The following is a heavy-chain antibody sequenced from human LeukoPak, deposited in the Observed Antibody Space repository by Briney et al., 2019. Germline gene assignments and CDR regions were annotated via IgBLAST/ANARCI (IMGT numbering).Heavy chain of an antibody. V-gene: IGHV4-38-2*01. D-gene: IGHD3-22*01. CDR2: IYHSGST. CDR3: ARRRYYDGSGYLE. Sequence: SETLSLTCAVSGYSISSGYYWGWIRQPPGKGLEWIGSIYHSGSTYYNPSLKSRVTISVDTSKNQFSLNLRSVTAADTAVYYCARRRYYDGSGYLEWGRGTLVSVFS. J-gene: IGHJ1*01. CDR1: GYSISSGYY.